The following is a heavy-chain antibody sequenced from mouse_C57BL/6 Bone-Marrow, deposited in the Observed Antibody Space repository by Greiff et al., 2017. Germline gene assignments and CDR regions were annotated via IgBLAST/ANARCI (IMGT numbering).Heavy chain of an antibody. CDR3: TRSGAYYSNYAWFAY. Sequence: VKLMESGAELVRPGASVTLSCKASGYTFTDYEMHWVKQTPVHGLEWIGAIDPETGGTAYNQKFKGKAILTADKSSSTAYMELRSLTSEDSAVYYCTRSGAYYSNYAWFAYWGQGTLVTVSA. D-gene: IGHD2-5*01. CDR1: GYTFTDYE. V-gene: IGHV1-15*01. J-gene: IGHJ3*01. CDR2: IDPETGGT.